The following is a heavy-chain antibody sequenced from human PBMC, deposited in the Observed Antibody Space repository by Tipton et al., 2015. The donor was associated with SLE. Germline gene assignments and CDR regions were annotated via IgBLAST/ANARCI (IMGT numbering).Heavy chain of an antibody. J-gene: IGHJ6*02. Sequence: TLSLTCSVSGGFIIGFYWIWIRQPPGKGLQLIGYMFNGGSTNFNPSLKSRVAISVDTSKNQFSLRLSSVTAADTAVYYCARGYFYYYYAMDVWGQGTTVTVS. CDR1: GGFIIGFY. CDR3: ARGYFYYYYAMDV. CDR2: MFNGGST. V-gene: IGHV4-59*01.